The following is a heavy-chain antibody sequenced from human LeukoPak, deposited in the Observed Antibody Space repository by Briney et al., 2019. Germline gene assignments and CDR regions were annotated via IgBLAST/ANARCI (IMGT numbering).Heavy chain of an antibody. V-gene: IGHV4-61*02. CDR2: IYTSGST. D-gene: IGHD3-16*02. J-gene: IGHJ4*02. CDR3: AREGMADYDYVWGSYRYDY. CDR1: GGSISSGSYY. Sequence: SETLSLTCTVSGGSISSGSYYWSWIRQPAGKGLEWIGRIYTSGSTNYNPSLKSRVTISVDTSKNQFSLKLSSVTAADTAVYYCAREGMADYDYVWGSYRYDYWGQGTLVTVSS.